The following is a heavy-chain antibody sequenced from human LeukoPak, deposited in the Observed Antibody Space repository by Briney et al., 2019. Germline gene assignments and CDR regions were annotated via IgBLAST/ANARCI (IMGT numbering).Heavy chain of an antibody. CDR1: GGSISGYY. CDR3: ARGAYCGGDCYSRYGMDV. J-gene: IGHJ6*02. V-gene: IGHV4-34*01. D-gene: IGHD2-21*02. Sequence: PSETLSLTCTVSGGSISGYYWSWIRQPPGKGLEWIGEINHSGSTNYNPSLKSRVTISVDTSKNQFSLKLSSVTAADTAVYYCARGAYCGGDCYSRYGMDVWGQGTTVTVSS. CDR2: INHSGST.